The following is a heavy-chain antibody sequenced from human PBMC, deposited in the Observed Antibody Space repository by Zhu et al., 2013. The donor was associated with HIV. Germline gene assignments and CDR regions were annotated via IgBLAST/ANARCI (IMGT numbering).Heavy chain of an antibody. CDR2: INPSGGST. CDR3: ARGQDIVVVVAENLDY. V-gene: IGHV1-46*01. CDR1: GYTFTSYY. D-gene: IGHD2-15*01. J-gene: IGHJ4*02. Sequence: QVQLVQSGAEVKKPGASVKVSCKASGYTFTSYYMHWVRQAPGQGLEWMGIINPSGGSTSYAQKFQGRVTMTRDTSTSTVYMELSSLRSEDTAVYYCARGQDIVVVVAENLDYWGQGTLVTVSS.